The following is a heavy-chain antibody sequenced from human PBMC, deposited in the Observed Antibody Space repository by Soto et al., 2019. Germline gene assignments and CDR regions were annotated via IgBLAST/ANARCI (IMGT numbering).Heavy chain of an antibody. CDR2: IYHSGST. J-gene: IGHJ4*02. Sequence: SETLSLTCAVSGYSISSGFYWGWIRQPPGKGLEWIGNIYHSGSTYYNPSLKSRVTISVDTSKNQFSLKLRSVTAADTAVYYCARENSNGSGTYVYWGQRTLVTVSS. CDR1: GYSISSGFY. D-gene: IGHD3-10*01. CDR3: ARENSNGSGTYVY. V-gene: IGHV4-38-2*02.